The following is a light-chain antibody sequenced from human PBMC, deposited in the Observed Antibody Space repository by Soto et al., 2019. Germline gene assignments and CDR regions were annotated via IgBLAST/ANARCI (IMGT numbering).Light chain of an antibody. V-gene: IGKV3-20*01. Sequence: KHSPVAVSLSKGERATLSCRASQSVSNIYIAWYQQKPGQAPRVLIYGASRRAPGIPDRFSGSGSGTDFTLTISSLEPEDFAVYYCQQYSSSLRTFGQGTKVDIK. CDR3: QQYSSSLRT. CDR1: QSVSNIY. CDR2: GAS. J-gene: IGKJ1*01.